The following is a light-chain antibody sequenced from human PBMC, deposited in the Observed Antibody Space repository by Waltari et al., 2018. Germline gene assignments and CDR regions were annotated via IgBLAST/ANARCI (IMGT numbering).Light chain of an antibody. Sequence: QSALTQPPSASGSLGQSVTVSCTGTNSDVGAHNHLSWYQQHPGKAPKLIIYDVSERPSGVPDRFSGSKSANTASLTVSGLQVEDEADYYCSSYAGSNNLVVFGGGTKLTVL. CDR3: SSYAGSNNLVV. CDR2: DVS. J-gene: IGLJ2*01. CDR1: NSDVGAHNH. V-gene: IGLV2-8*01.